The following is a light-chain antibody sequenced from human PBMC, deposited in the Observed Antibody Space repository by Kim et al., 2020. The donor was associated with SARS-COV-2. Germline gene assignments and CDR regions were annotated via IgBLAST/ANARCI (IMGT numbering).Light chain of an antibody. V-gene: IGLV3-1*01. CDR1: KLGNKY. CDR2: QDT. Sequence: SYELTQPPSVSVSSGQTAKITCSGDKLGNKYICWYQQKPGQSPVLVISQDTKRPSGVPERFSGSSSGNTATLTISGTQAMDEADYYCQAWDSTTVVFGGGTQLTVL. CDR3: QAWDSTTVV. J-gene: IGLJ2*01.